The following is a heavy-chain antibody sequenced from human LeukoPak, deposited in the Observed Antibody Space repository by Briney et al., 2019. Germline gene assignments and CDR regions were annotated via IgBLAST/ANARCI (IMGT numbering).Heavy chain of an antibody. D-gene: IGHD3-16*01. CDR3: VRHPWRMGSRDYNFDY. CDR2: IYYSGST. Sequence: SETLSLTCTVSGGSISSYYWSWLRQPPGKGLAWIGHIYYSGSTNYNPSLKSRVTISVDTSKNQFSLKMTSVTAADTAVYYCVRHPWRMGSRDYNFDYWGQGTLVTVSS. J-gene: IGHJ4*02. V-gene: IGHV4-59*08. CDR1: GGSISSYY.